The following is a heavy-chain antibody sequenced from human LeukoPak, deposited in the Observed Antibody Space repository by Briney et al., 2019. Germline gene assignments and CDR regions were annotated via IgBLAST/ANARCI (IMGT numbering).Heavy chain of an antibody. Sequence: GGSLRLSCTGSGFTFSSYAPNWVRRAPGQGLEWVSYFCRSGSDIYYTDSARSRFTTSRDNTKNSLYLQMNSLRAEGTAVYYCVTDYGGSSGAFDIWGQGTMVTVSS. CDR2: FCRSGSDI. CDR1: GFTFSSYA. J-gene: IGHJ3*02. CDR3: VTDYGGSSGAFDI. D-gene: IGHD4-23*01. V-gene: IGHV3-21*01.